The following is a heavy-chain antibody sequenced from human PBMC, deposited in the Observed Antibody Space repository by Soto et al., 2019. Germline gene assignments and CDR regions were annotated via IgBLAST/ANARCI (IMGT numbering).Heavy chain of an antibody. CDR1: GGSFSGYY. J-gene: IGHJ4*02. Sequence: SETLSLTCAVYGGSFSGYYWSWIRQPPGKGLEWIGEINHSGSTNYNPSLKSRVTISVDTSKNQFSLKLSSVTAADTAVYYCAGRGSPGLGYWGQGTLVTVSS. D-gene: IGHD6-25*01. CDR3: AGRGSPGLGY. V-gene: IGHV4-34*01. CDR2: INHSGST.